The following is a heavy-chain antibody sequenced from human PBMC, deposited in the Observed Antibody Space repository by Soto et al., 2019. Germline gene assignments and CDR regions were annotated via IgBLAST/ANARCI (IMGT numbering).Heavy chain of an antibody. CDR3: AREFVGTGTEADFDY. J-gene: IGHJ4*02. V-gene: IGHV1-69*01. Sequence: SVKVSCEASGGTFSSYAISWVRQAPGQGLEWMGGIIPIFGTAIYAQKFQGRVTITADESTSTAYMELSSLRSEDTAVYYCAREFVGTGTEADFDYWGQGTLVTVSS. CDR1: GGTFSSYA. D-gene: IGHD1-7*01. CDR2: IIPIFGTA.